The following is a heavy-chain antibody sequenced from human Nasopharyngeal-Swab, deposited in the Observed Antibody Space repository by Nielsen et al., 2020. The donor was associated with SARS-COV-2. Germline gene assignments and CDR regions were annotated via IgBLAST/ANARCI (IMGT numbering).Heavy chain of an antibody. Sequence: GGSLRLSCAASGFTLSSYAMSWVRQAPGKGLEWVSAISGSGGSTYYADSVKGRFTISRDNSKNTLYLQMNSLRADDTAVYYCAKGGIFDDFWSGYYDYYYGMDVWGQGTTVTVSS. CDR1: GFTLSSYA. D-gene: IGHD3-3*01. CDR2: ISGSGGST. J-gene: IGHJ6*02. V-gene: IGHV3-23*01. CDR3: AKGGIFDDFWSGYYDYYYGMDV.